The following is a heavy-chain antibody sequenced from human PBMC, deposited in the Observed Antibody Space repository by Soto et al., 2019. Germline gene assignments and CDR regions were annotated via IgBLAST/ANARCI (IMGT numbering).Heavy chain of an antibody. CDR1: GFTFDDYA. CDR2: ISWNSGSI. V-gene: IGHV3-9*01. Sequence: GGSLRLSCAASGFTFDDYAMHWVRQAPGKGLEWVSGISWNSGSIGYADSVKGRFTISRDNAKNSLYLQMNSLRAEDTALYYCAKDTLWFGELWTDGGFDYWGQGTLVTVSS. CDR3: AKDTLWFGELWTDGGFDY. D-gene: IGHD3-10*01. J-gene: IGHJ4*02.